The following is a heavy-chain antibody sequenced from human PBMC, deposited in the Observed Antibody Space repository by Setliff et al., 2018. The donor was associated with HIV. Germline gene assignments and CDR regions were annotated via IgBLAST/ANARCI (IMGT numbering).Heavy chain of an antibody. CDR3: VRLTADRTNYYYYMDV. CDR2: VDSNNGNR. Sequence: ASVKVSCKASGYSLSTHAISWVRQAPGQGLEWMGWVDSNNGNRNFAQKFRGRVTMTTDISTNTAYMEVRSLSFDDTAVYYCVRLTADRTNYYYYMDVWGKGTTVNVSS. V-gene: IGHV1-18*01. J-gene: IGHJ6*03. CDR1: GYSLSTHA. D-gene: IGHD2-8*01.